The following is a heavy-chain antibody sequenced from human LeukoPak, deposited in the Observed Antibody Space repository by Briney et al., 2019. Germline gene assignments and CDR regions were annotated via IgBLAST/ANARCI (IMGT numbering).Heavy chain of an antibody. CDR1: GYTFTSYD. D-gene: IGHD6-13*01. CDR3: ARGRGVAAGNWFDP. Sequence: GASVKVSCKASGYTFTSYDINWVRQATGQGLEWMGWMNPNSGNTGYAQRFQGRVTMTRNTSISTAYMELSSLRSEDTAVYYCARGRGVAAGNWFDPWGQGTLVTVSS. J-gene: IGHJ5*02. CDR2: MNPNSGNT. V-gene: IGHV1-8*01.